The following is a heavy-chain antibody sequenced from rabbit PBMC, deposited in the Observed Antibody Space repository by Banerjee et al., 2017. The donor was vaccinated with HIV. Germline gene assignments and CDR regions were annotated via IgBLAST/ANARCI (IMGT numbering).Heavy chain of an antibody. CDR3: TIMDSSGWGDFNL. CDR2: INTSTGNT. Sequence: QSLEESGGDLVKPGASLTLTCTASGFSFSNKYVMCWVRQAPGKGLEWIACINTSTGNTVYASWAKGRFTISKTSSTTVTLQMTSLTAADTATYFCTIMDSSGWGDFNLWGPGTLVTVS. D-gene: IGHD4-1*01. CDR1: GFSFSNKYV. J-gene: IGHJ4*01. V-gene: IGHV1S40*01.